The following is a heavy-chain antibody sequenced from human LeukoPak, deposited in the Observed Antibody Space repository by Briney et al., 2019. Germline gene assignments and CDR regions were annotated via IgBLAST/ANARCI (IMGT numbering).Heavy chain of an antibody. D-gene: IGHD6-19*01. CDR2: IYPGDSDT. J-gene: IGHJ5*01. V-gene: IGHV5-51*01. CDR3: ARHSDITVADS. Sequence: GESLQISCQGSGSRFTSYWIAWVRQMPGKGLEWMGIIYPGDSDTRYSPSFQGQVTISADKSISTAYLQWSSLKASDTAMYYCARHSDITVADSWGQGTLVTVSS. CDR1: GSRFTSYW.